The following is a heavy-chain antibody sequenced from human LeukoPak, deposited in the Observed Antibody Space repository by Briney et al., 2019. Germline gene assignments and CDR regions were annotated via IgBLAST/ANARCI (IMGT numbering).Heavy chain of an antibody. CDR3: ARRRTGWQVFDF. V-gene: IGHV4-59*01. Sequence: SETQSLTCTVSGDSISSYYWSWIRQPPGKGLEWIGYIYHSGSTNYNPSLKSRVTISVDTSKNQFSLKLSSVTAADTAVYYCARRRTGWQVFDFWGQGTLVTVSS. J-gene: IGHJ4*02. CDR2: IYHSGST. CDR1: GDSISSYY. D-gene: IGHD3/OR15-3a*01.